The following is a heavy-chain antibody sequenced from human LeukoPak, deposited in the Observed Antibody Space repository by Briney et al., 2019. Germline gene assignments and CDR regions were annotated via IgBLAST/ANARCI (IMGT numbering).Heavy chain of an antibody. Sequence: IIPIFGTANYAQKFQGRVTITADESTSTAYMELSSLRSEDTAVYYCARDQDYGSGYDAFDIWGQGTMVTVSS. D-gene: IGHD3-10*01. CDR3: ARDQDYGSGYDAFDI. V-gene: IGHV1-69*01. J-gene: IGHJ3*02. CDR2: IIPIFGTA.